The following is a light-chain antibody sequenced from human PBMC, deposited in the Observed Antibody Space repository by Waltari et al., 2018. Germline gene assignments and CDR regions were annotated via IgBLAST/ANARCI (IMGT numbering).Light chain of an antibody. CDR1: SSNIGTNS. CDR3: ATWDDTLDIYV. J-gene: IGLJ1*01. Sequence: QSVLTQPPSASGTPGQTVTISCSGSSSNIGTNSVNWYQQFPGQAPKLLIYRNSDRPSGVPERFSGSSSGPSASLAISGLQSEDEAEYYCATWDDTLDIYVFGAGTRLTVL. V-gene: IGLV1-44*01. CDR2: RNS.